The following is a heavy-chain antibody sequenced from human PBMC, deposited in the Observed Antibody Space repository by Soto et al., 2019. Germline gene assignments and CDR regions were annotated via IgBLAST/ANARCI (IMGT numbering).Heavy chain of an antibody. CDR1: GGSFSGYY. CDR2: INHSGSA. Sequence: QVQLQQWGAGLLKPSETLSLNCGVSGGSFSGYYWSWICQPPGKGLEWIGEINHSGSADYNPSLKSRVTISVDTSKTQISLKLSSVTAADSGVYYCAGETSDYDFLAAPTTFDIWGQGTMVSVSS. J-gene: IGHJ3*02. D-gene: IGHD3-9*01. CDR3: AGETSDYDFLAAPTTFDI. V-gene: IGHV4-34*01.